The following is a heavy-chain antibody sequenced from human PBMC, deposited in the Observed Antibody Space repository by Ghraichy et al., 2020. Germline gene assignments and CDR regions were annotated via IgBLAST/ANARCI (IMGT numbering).Heavy chain of an antibody. CDR2: IYSGGST. CDR3: ARDVVGAFRFDY. J-gene: IGHJ4*02. D-gene: IGHD1-26*01. CDR1: GFTVSSNY. V-gene: IGHV3-53*01. Sequence: GGSLRLSCAASGFTVSSNYMSWVRQAPGKGLEWVSVIYSGGSTYYADSVKGRFTISRDNSKNTLYLQMNSLRAEDTAVYYCARDVVGAFRFDYWGQGTLVTVSS.